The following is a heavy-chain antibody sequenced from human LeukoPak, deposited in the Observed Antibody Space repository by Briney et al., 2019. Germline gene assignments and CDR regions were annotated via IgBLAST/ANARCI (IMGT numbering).Heavy chain of an antibody. CDR1: GYTFTSYG. CDR2: ISAYNGNT. CDR3: ARDYVFYGDAYYFDY. J-gene: IGHJ4*02. V-gene: IGHV1-18*01. Sequence: ASVKVSCKASGYTFTSYGICWVRQAPGQGLEWMGWISAYNGNTNYAQKLQGRVTMTTDTSTSTAYMELRSLRSDDTAVYYCARDYVFYGDAYYFDYWGQGTLVTVSS. D-gene: IGHD4-17*01.